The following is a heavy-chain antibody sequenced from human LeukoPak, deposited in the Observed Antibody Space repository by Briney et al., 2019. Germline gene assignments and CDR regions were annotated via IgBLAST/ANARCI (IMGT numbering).Heavy chain of an antibody. CDR3: ARAVDSSGWYETFDY. J-gene: IGHJ4*02. CDR2: IGGGGSPT. Sequence: PGGSLRLSCAASGFTFSSYAMSWVRQAPGKGLEWVSGIGGGGSPTYYADSVKGRFTISRDNAKNSLYLQMNSLRAEDTAVYYCARAVDSSGWYETFDYWGQGTLVTVSS. V-gene: IGHV3-23*01. D-gene: IGHD6-19*01. CDR1: GFTFSSYA.